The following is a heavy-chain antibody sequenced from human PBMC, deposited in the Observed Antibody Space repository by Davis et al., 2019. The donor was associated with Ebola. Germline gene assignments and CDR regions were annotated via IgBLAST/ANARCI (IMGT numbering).Heavy chain of an antibody. Sequence: MPSETLSLTCAVYGGSFSGYYWSWIRQPPGKGLEWIGEINHSGSTNYNPSLKSRVTISVDTSKNQFSLKLSSVTAADTAVYYCARESYYYDSSGYHQGAFDIWGQGTMVTVSS. D-gene: IGHD3-22*01. CDR2: INHSGST. CDR3: ARESYYYDSSGYHQGAFDI. V-gene: IGHV4-34*01. CDR1: GGSFSGYY. J-gene: IGHJ3*02.